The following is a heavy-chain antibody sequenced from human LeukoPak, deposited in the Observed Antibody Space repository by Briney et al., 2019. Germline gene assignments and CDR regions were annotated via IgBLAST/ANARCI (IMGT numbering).Heavy chain of an antibody. V-gene: IGHV1-2*02. D-gene: IGHD6-19*01. Sequence: ASVKVSCKASGYTFTGYYIHWVRQAPGQGLEWMGWINPNSGVTNYEQKFQGRVTMARVTSISTAYMELSSLRSDDTAVYYCARGARASGWYGDFDYWGQGTLVTVSS. CDR1: GYTFTGYY. CDR2: INPNSGVT. CDR3: ARGARASGWYGDFDY. J-gene: IGHJ4*02.